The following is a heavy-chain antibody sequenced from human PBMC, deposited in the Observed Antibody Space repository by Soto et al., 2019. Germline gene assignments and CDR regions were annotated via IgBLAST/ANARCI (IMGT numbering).Heavy chain of an antibody. CDR1: GYTFTSYY. CDR2: INPSGGST. D-gene: IGHD6-6*01. Sequence: ASVKVSCKASGYTFTSYYMHWVRQAPGQGLEWMGIINPSGGSTSYAQKFQGRVTMTRDTSTSTVYMELSSLRSEDTAVYYCARDLVVDRDHWSNGAFDIWGQGTMVAVSS. V-gene: IGHV1-46*01. J-gene: IGHJ3*02. CDR3: ARDLVVDRDHWSNGAFDI.